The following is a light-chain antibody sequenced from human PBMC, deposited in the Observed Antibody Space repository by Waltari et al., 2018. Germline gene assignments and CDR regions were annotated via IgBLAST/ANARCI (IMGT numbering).Light chain of an antibody. Sequence: SYELTQSPSVSVSPGQTARITCSGDALPKQYVCWYQQKPGQAPVLLIYKDSERSSGIPERFSGSSSGTTVTLTISGVQAEDEADYYCQSADSSGTFWVFGGGTKLTVL. J-gene: IGLJ3*02. CDR3: QSADSSGTFWV. V-gene: IGLV3-25*03. CDR2: KDS. CDR1: ALPKQY.